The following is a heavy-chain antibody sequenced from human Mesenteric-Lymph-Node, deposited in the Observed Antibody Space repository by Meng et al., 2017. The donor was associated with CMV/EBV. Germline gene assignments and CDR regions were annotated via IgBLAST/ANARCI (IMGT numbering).Heavy chain of an antibody. CDR1: GGSISSYY. J-gene: IGHJ4*02. V-gene: IGHV4-59*01. Sequence: SETLSLTCTVSGGSISSYYWSWIRQPPGKGLEWIGYIYYSGSPKYNPSLKSRVTISEDTSKNQFSLKLSSVTAADTAVYYCARTGWLQPVDYWGQGTLVTVSS. CDR3: ARTGWLQPVDY. D-gene: IGHD5-24*01. CDR2: IYYSGSP.